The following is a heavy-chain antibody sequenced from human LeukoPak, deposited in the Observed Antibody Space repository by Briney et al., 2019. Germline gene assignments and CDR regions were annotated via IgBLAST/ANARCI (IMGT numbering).Heavy chain of an antibody. J-gene: IGHJ4*02. CDR3: ARRSSGSPPYYFDY. V-gene: IGHV3-74*01. D-gene: IGHD1-26*01. Sequence: HSGGSLRLSCAASGLTFSSHWMHWVRQAPGKGLVWVSRITNDGSSTTYADSVKGRFTISRDNAKNTLDLQMNSLRAEDTAVYYCARRSSGSPPYYFDYWGQGTLVTVSS. CDR2: ITNDGSST. CDR1: GLTFSSHW.